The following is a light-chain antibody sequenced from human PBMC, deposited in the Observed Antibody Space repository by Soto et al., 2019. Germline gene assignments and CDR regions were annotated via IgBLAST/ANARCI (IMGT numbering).Light chain of an antibody. Sequence: EIVCTQYPGTLSLSPGKRATHSCRASQTLSNSFIAWYPQKPGQAPRLLIYDTSSRATGVPDRYSASGSGTDCTLTISRLEPEDFAVFFCQKYGTSEIIFGQGSRLEN. CDR3: QKYGTSEII. CDR2: DTS. CDR1: QTLSNSF. V-gene: IGKV3-20*01. J-gene: IGKJ5*01.